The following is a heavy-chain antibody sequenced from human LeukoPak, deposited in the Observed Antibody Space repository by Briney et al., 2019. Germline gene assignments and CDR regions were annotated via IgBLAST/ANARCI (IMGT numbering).Heavy chain of an antibody. V-gene: IGHV4-59*01. CDR2: IYYSGST. CDR1: GGSISNYY. CDR3: ARGGIAAAGPFDY. D-gene: IGHD6-13*01. J-gene: IGHJ4*02. Sequence: SETLSLTCTASGGSISNYYWNWIRQPPGKGLEWIGYIYYSGSTNYNPSLKSRVAISVDTSKNQFSLKLTSVTAADTAVYYCARGGIAAAGPFDYWGQGALVTVSS.